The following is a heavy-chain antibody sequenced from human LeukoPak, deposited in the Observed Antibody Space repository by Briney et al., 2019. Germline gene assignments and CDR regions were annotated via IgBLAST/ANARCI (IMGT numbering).Heavy chain of an antibody. D-gene: IGHD6-6*01. Sequence: GGSLRLSCAASGFTFDAYAMHWVRQATAKGLAWVSGLSWNGGGMGYAVSVKGRFTISRDNAKNSLYLQMNSLRDEDTALYYCAKDITGGRSSPYFDSWGQGTLVTVSS. CDR2: LSWNGGGM. CDR3: AKDITGGRSSPYFDS. J-gene: IGHJ4*02. V-gene: IGHV3-9*01. CDR1: GFTFDAYA.